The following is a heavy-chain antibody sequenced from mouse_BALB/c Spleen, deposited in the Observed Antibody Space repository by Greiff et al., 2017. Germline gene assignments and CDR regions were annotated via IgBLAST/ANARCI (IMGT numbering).Heavy chain of an antibody. Sequence: VHLVESGAELVRPGTSVKVSCKASGYAFTNYLIEWVKQRPGQGLEWIGVINPGSGGTNYNEKFKGKATLTADKSSSTAYMQLSSLTSDDSAVYFCARDGGNYYSYFDVWGAGTTVTVSS. CDR1: GYAFTNYL. D-gene: IGHD2-1*01. J-gene: IGHJ1*01. CDR2: INPGSGGT. V-gene: IGHV1-54*01. CDR3: ARDGGNYYSYFDV.